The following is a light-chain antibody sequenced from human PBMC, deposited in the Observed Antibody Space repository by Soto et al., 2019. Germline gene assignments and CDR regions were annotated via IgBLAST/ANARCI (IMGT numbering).Light chain of an antibody. CDR1: QGISNS. CDR2: GAS. Sequence: DIQMTQSPSAMSASLGDRVTITCLASQGISNSLAWFQQKPGRVPKRLIYGASTLQSWAPSRFSGSASGAAFTLTISSLQPEDFATYYCLQYNSYPFTFGGGTKVDIK. V-gene: IGKV1-17*03. J-gene: IGKJ4*01. CDR3: LQYNSYPFT.